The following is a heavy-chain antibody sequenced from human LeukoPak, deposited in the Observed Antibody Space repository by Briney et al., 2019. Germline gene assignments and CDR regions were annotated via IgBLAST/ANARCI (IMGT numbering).Heavy chain of an antibody. Sequence: GGSLRPSCEASGFTLSDFYMIWVRQGPGKGLEWVSYISGFGDIIPYPDSVKGRFTISRDNARNSLYLQMNSLRAEDTAVYYCARDLSNGGFDYWGQGTLVTVSS. CDR3: ARDLSNGGFDY. J-gene: IGHJ4*02. D-gene: IGHD3-10*01. CDR1: GFTLSDFY. CDR2: ISGFGDII. V-gene: IGHV3-11*04.